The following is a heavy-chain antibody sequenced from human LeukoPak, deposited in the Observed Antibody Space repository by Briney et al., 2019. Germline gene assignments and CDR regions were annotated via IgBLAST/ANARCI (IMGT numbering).Heavy chain of an antibody. J-gene: IGHJ4*02. V-gene: IGHV4-39*01. Sequence: PSVTLSLTCTVSGGSISNSSFYWGWIRQPPGKGLECIASIPYPGSTFYNPSLRSRVTISVDTSKNQFSLRLSSVTAADTAVYYCAAGYTTFFYYFDYWGQGTLVSVSS. CDR3: AAGYTTFFYYFDY. D-gene: IGHD2/OR15-2a*01. CDR2: IPYPGST. CDR1: GGSISNSSFY.